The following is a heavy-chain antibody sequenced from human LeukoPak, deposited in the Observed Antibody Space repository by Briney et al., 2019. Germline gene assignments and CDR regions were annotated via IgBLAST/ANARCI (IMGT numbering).Heavy chain of an antibody. J-gene: IGHJ4*02. CDR2: IRYDGSNK. V-gene: IGHV3-30*02. CDR1: GFTFSSYG. D-gene: IGHD1-26*01. CDR3: AKDHRAGATYYFDY. Sequence: QPGGSLRLSCAASGFTFSSYGMHWVRQAPGKGPEWVAFIRYDGSNKYYADSVKGRFTISRDNSKNTLYLQMNSLRAEDTAVYYCAKDHRAGATYYFDYWGQGTLVTVSS.